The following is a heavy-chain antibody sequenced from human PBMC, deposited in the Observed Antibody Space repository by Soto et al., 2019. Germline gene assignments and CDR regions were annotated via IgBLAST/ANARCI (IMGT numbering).Heavy chain of an antibody. Sequence: SVKVSCKASGGTFSSYAISWVRQAPGQGLEWMGGIIPIFGTANYAQKFQGRVTITADESTSTAYMELSSLRSEDAAVYYCARNRGDTYYYDSSGYYYLDYWGQGTLVTVSS. V-gene: IGHV1-69*13. CDR2: IIPIFGTA. J-gene: IGHJ4*02. CDR3: ARNRGDTYYYDSSGYYYLDY. CDR1: GGTFSSYA. D-gene: IGHD3-22*01.